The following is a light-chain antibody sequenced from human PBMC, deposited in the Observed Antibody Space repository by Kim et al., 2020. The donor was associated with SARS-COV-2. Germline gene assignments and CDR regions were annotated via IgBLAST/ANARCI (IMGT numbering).Light chain of an antibody. V-gene: IGLV1-40*01. CDR2: GTT. J-gene: IGLJ1*01. CDR3: QTYDSTLSGSYV. CDR1: SSNIGSNHD. Sequence: VTISCSGSSSNIGSNHDVDWYQKFPGTAPKLLIYGTTNRPSGVPDRFSGSRSGTSASLAISGLQAEDEADYYCQTYDSTLSGSYVFGTGTKVTVL.